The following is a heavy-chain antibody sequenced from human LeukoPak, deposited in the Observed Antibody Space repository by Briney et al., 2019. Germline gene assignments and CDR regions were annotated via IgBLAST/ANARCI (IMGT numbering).Heavy chain of an antibody. CDR2: IYYSGST. CDR1: GGSISSGDYY. J-gene: IGHJ4*02. D-gene: IGHD3-22*01. Sequence: PSQTLSLTCTVSGGSISSGDYYWSWIRQHPGKGLGWIGNIYYSGSTYYNPSLKSRVTISVDTPKSQFSLKLSSVTAADTAVYYCAREGYDSSYYYYLDYWGQGTLVTVSS. V-gene: IGHV4-31*02. CDR3: AREGYDSSYYYYLDY.